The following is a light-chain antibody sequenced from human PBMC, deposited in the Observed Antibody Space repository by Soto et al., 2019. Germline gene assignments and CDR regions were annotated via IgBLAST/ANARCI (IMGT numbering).Light chain of an antibody. CDR3: QSYDSSLSGYV. CDR2: GNS. CDR1: SSNIGAGYD. V-gene: IGLV1-40*01. Sequence: QSVLTQPPSVSGAPGQRVTISCTGSSSNIGAGYDVHWYQQLPGTAPKVLIYGNSNRPSGVPDRFSGSKSGTSASLAITGLQAEDEADYYRQSYDSSLSGYVFGTGTKRTVL. J-gene: IGLJ1*01.